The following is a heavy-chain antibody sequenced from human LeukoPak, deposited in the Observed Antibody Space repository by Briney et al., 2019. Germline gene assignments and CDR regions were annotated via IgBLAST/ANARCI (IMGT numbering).Heavy chain of an antibody. CDR3: ASGDSNYVDYYYYMDV. CDR1: GGTFSSYA. CDR2: IIPIFGTA. V-gene: IGHV1-69*13. Sequence: ASVKVSCKASGGTFSSYAISWVRQAPGQGLEWVGGIIPIFGTANYAQKFQGRVTITADESTSTAYMELSSLRSEDTAVYYCASGDSNYVDYYYYMDVWGKGTTVTVSS. D-gene: IGHD4-11*01. J-gene: IGHJ6*03.